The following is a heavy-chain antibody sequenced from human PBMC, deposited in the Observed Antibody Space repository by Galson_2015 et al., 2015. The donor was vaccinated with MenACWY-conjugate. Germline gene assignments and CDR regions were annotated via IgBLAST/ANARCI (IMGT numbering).Heavy chain of an antibody. CDR2: INGGNGNT. CDR3: ARYCSSTECYAYYGMDV. CDR1: GYSFSIYA. D-gene: IGHD2-2*01. J-gene: IGHJ6*02. V-gene: IGHV1-3*01. Sequence: SVKVSCKASGYSFSIYAMHWVRQAPGQGLEWVGWINGGNGNTRYSQKFLGRVTITRDTSASTVYMELSSLRSEDTAVYYCARYCSSTECYAYYGMDVWGQGTTVIVSS.